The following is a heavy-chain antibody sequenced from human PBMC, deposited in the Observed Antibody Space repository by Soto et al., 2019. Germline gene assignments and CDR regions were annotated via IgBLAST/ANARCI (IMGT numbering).Heavy chain of an antibody. V-gene: IGHV3-23*01. CDR1: GFTFNSYA. D-gene: IGHD3-22*01. CDR2: VSGSGSKT. J-gene: IGHJ4*02. CDR3: AKGRYFDVDGGGANF. Sequence: QSGGGFVQPGGSHRLSCVASGFTFNSYAMTWVRQSPEKGLEWVSTVSGSGSKTYYSQSFQGRFTISRDNSKNTVFLQMRSLRAEDSAIYFCAKGRYFDVDGGGANFWGQGTLVTVSS.